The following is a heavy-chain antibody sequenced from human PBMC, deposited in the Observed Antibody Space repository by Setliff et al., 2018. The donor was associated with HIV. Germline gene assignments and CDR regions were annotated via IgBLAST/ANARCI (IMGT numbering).Heavy chain of an antibody. J-gene: IGHJ4*02. CDR2: MDPSSAAT. CDR3: ARGVGAAGDY. D-gene: IGHD1-26*01. Sequence: ASVKVSCKASGYTFTSKHINWVRQATGQGLEWLGWMDPSSAATGYAQKFQGRVTLTRDTSIDTAYMELSSLTSDDTAVYYCARGVGAAGDYWGQGTQVTVSS. V-gene: IGHV1-8*01. CDR1: GYTFTSKH.